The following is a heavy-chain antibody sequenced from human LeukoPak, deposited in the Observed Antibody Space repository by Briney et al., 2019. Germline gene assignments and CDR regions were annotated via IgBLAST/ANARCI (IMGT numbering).Heavy chain of an antibody. CDR2: IRGDNGNT. CDR3: ARVDLLTGYYFFDY. V-gene: IGHV1-18*01. D-gene: IGHD3-9*01. J-gene: IGHJ4*02. CDR1: GYTFHNYG. Sequence: ASVRVSCKASGYTFHNYGISWVRQAPGQGLEWVGWIRGDNGNTNYAQKLQGRVTMTTDTSTSTAYMELRSLGSDETAVYYCARVDLLTGYYFFDYWGQGTLVTVSS.